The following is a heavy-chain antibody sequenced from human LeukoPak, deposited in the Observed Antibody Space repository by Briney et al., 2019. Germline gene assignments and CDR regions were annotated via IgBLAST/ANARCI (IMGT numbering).Heavy chain of an antibody. J-gene: IGHJ4*02. CDR1: GFTFSSYA. Sequence: PGRSLRLSCAASGFTFSSYAMHWVRQAPGKGLEWVAVISYDGSNKYSADSVKGRFTISRDNSKNTLYLQMDSLRPEDTAVYYCARKTILYCCSGSCPTDHWGQGTLVTVSS. CDR2: ISYDGSNK. V-gene: IGHV3-30-3*01. CDR3: ARKTILYCCSGSCPTDH. D-gene: IGHD2-15*01.